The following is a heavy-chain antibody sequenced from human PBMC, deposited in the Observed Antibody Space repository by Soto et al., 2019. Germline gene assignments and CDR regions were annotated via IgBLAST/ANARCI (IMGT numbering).Heavy chain of an antibody. CDR2: ISSSSSTI. CDR3: ATREGALDY. J-gene: IGHJ4*02. CDR1: GFTFSSYS. D-gene: IGHD3-16*01. Sequence: GGSLRLSCAASGFTFSSYSMNWVRQAPGKGLEWVSYISSSSSTIYYADSVKGRFTISRDNSKNTLYLQMNTLRPEDTAVYYCATREGALDYWGQGTLVTVSS. V-gene: IGHV3-48*01.